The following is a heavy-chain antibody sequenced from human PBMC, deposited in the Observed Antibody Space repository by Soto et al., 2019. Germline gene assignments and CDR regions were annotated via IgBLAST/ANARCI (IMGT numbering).Heavy chain of an antibody. D-gene: IGHD3-3*01. CDR3: ARDWSLETWSGYYT. CDR2: ISSSSSTI. CDR1: GFTFSSYS. V-gene: IGHV3-48*01. J-gene: IGHJ5*02. Sequence: GGSLRLSCAASGFTFSSYSMNWVRQAPGKGLEWVSYISSSSSTIYYADSVKGRFTISRDNAKNSLYLQMNSLRAEDTAVYYCARDWSLETWSGYYTWGQGTLVPVSS.